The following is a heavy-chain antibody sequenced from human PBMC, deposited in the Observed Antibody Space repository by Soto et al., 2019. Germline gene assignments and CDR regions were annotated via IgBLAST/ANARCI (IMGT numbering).Heavy chain of an antibody. CDR1: GGSISRYY. CDR3: ARLSGSNYYTVAY. D-gene: IGHD1-26*01. Sequence: SETLSLTCTVSGGSISRYYWSWIRQPPGKGLEWIASIKYSGTTFYNPSLKSRVTLSVDTSKNQFSLRLSSMTAADTAVYYCARLSGSNYYTVAYWGQGILVTVSS. J-gene: IGHJ4*02. V-gene: IGHV4-59*05. CDR2: IKYSGTT.